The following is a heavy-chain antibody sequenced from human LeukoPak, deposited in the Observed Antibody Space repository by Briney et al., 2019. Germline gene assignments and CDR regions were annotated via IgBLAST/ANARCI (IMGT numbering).Heavy chain of an antibody. Sequence: SETLSLTCAVYGGSFSGYYWSWIRQPPGKGLEWIGEINHSGSTNYNPSLKSRVTISVDTSKNQFSLKLSSVTAADTAVYYCASAWNDYKDYWGQGTLVTVSS. V-gene: IGHV4-34*01. CDR2: INHSGST. CDR1: GGSFSGYY. D-gene: IGHD4-11*01. J-gene: IGHJ4*02. CDR3: ASAWNDYKDY.